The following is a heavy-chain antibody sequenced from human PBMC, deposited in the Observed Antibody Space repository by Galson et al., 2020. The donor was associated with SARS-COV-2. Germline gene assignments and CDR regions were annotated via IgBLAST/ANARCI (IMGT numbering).Heavy chain of an antibody. CDR2: NYWDDDK. J-gene: IGHJ5*02. D-gene: IGHD3-10*01. CDR1: GFSLSTSGVG. CDR3: ALRAIVMVRGSLDA. Sequence: SGPTLVKPTQTLTLNCTFYGFSLSTSGVGVGWIRQPPGNALEWLALNYWDDDKRYSPSVKSRINITKDTPKNQAAPTTTNKDSVDTATYYCALRAIVMVRGSLDAWGQGTVVTVSS. V-gene: IGHV2-5*02.